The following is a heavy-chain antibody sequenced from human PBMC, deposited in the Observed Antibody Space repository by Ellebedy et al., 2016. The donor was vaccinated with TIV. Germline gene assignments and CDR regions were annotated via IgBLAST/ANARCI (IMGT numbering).Heavy chain of an antibody. V-gene: IGHV3-49*03. Sequence: GGSLRLSXTASGFTFGDYAMSWFRQAPGKGLEWVGFIRSKAYGGTTEYAASVKGRFTISRDDSKSIAYLQMNSLKTEDTAVYYCTRDRTVVTPAFVDYWGQGTLVTVSS. CDR1: GFTFGDYA. CDR2: IRSKAYGGTT. D-gene: IGHD4-23*01. J-gene: IGHJ4*02. CDR3: TRDRTVVTPAFVDY.